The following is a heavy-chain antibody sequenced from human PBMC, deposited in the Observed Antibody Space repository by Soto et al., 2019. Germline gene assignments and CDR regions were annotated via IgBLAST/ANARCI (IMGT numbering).Heavy chain of an antibody. D-gene: IGHD3-3*01. V-gene: IGHV4-59*08. J-gene: IGHJ5*02. CDR1: GGSISSYY. CDR2: IYYSGST. CDR3: ARRGGHYDFWSAPRHNWFDP. Sequence: SETLSLTCTVSGGSISSYYWSWIRQPPGKGLEWIGYIYYSGSTNYNPSLKSRVTISVDTSKNQFSLKLSSVTAADTAVYYCARRGGHYDFWSAPRHNWFDPWGQGTLVTVSS.